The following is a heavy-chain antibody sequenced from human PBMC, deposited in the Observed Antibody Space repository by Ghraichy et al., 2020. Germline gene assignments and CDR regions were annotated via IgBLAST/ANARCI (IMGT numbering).Heavy chain of an antibody. CDR2: IYYSGST. CDR3: ARDYPAGNGSGGWFDP. D-gene: IGHD3-10*01. V-gene: IGHV4-59*01. J-gene: IGHJ5*02. Sequence: ESLNISCTVSGGSISSYYWSWIRQPPGKGLEWIGYIYYSGSTNYNPSLKSRVTISVDTSKNQFSLELSSVTAADTAVYYCARDYPAGNGSGGWFDPWGQGTLVTVSS. CDR1: GGSISSYY.